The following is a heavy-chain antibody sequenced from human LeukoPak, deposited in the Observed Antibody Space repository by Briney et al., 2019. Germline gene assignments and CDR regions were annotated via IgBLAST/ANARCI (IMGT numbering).Heavy chain of an antibody. CDR3: ATFYSSGWPRFDY. V-gene: IGHV3-30*04. Sequence: PGGSLRLSCAASGFTFSSYAMHWVRQAPGKGLEWVAVISYDGSNKYYADSVKGRFTISRDNSKNTLYLQMNSLRAEDTAVYYCATFYSSGWPRFDYWGQGTLVTVSS. CDR1: GFTFSSYA. D-gene: IGHD6-19*01. J-gene: IGHJ4*02. CDR2: ISYDGSNK.